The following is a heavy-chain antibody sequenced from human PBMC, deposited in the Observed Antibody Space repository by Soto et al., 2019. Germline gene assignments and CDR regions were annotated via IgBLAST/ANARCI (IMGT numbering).Heavy chain of an antibody. CDR1: GGSFSGYY. D-gene: IGHD6-13*01. CDR3: ARDLGIVAAGTQFDC. Sequence: PSETLSLTCAVYGGSFSGYYWSWIRQPPGKGLEWIGEINHSGSTNYNPSLKSRVTISVDTSKNQFSLKLSSVTAADTAVYYCARDLGIVAAGTQFDCWGQGTLVTVSS. V-gene: IGHV4-34*01. J-gene: IGHJ4*02. CDR2: INHSGST.